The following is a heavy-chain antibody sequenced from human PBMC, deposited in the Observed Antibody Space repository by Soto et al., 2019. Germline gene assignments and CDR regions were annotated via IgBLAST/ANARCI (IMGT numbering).Heavy chain of an antibody. V-gene: IGHV3-21*01. Sequence: EVQLVESGGGLVKPGGSPRLSCAASGFTFSDYSMLWVRQAPGKGLEWLSFIPNVGNYIFYSDSVKGRFTIFRDNAKNSVYLQMNNLRVDDTAIYYCARENGYFSGDGCNRGAFDLWGQGTMVTVSS. CDR1: GFTFSDYS. CDR2: IPNVGNYI. J-gene: IGHJ3*01. D-gene: IGHD2-15*01. CDR3: ARENGYFSGDGCNRGAFDL.